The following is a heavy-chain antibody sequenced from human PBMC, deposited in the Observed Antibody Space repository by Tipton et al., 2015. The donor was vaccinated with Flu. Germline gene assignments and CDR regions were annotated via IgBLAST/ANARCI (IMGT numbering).Heavy chain of an antibody. J-gene: IGHJ3*02. V-gene: IGHV3-74*01. CDR1: GFAFSGYW. Sequence: SLRLSCAASGFAFSGYWMHRVRQVPGKGLVWLSRINTDGSTTNYADSVEGRFTISRDNAKKTLYLDVNSLRAEDAAVYYCARISRLYEDSASLAFDMWGQGTVVTVSS. CDR2: INTDGSTT. D-gene: IGHD1-26*01. CDR3: ARISRLYEDSASLAFDM.